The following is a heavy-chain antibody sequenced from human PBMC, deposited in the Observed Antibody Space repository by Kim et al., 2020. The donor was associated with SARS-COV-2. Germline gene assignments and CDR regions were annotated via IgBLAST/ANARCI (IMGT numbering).Heavy chain of an antibody. Sequence: QEVKGRVTITADESTSTAYMELSSLRSEYTAVYYCAGAAAGFWFDPWGQGTLVTVSS. D-gene: IGHD6-13*01. CDR3: AGAAAGFWFDP. V-gene: IGHV1-69*01. J-gene: IGHJ5*02.